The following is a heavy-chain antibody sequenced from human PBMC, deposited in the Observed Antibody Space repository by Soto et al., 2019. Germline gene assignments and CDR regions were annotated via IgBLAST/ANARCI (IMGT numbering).Heavy chain of an antibody. V-gene: IGHV3-21*01. CDR2: ISSSSSYI. Sequence: EVQLVESGGGLVKPGGSLRLSCAASGFTFSSYSMNWVRQAPGKGLEWVSSISSSSSYIYYADSVKGRFTISRDNAKNSLYLQMNSLRAEDTAVYYCARGLLLWFGELLSPPNTFDYWGQGTLVTVSS. D-gene: IGHD3-10*01. CDR1: GFTFSSYS. J-gene: IGHJ4*02. CDR3: ARGLLLWFGELLSPPNTFDY.